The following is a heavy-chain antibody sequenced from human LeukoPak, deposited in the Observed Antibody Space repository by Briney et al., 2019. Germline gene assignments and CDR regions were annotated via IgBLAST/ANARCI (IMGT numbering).Heavy chain of an antibody. CDR2: INPNSGGT. J-gene: IGHJ4*02. CDR3: ARDRVAVAGRSFDY. CDR1: GYTFTGYY. V-gene: IGHV1-2*02. D-gene: IGHD6-19*01. Sequence: ASVKVSCKASGYTFTGYYMHWVRQAPGQGLEWMGWINPNSGGTNYAQKFQGRVTMTRDTSISTAYMELSRLRSDDTAVYYCARDRVAVAGRSFDYWGQGTLVTVSS.